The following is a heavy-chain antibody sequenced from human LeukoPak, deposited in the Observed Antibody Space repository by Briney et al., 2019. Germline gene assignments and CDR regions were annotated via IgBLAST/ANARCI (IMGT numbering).Heavy chain of an antibody. CDR3: AGQYYYNSGIIDP. D-gene: IGHD3-10*01. CDR1: GGSTSSYY. V-gene: IGHV4-59*08. J-gene: IGHJ5*02. Sequence: SETLSLTCAVSGGSTSSYYWSWIRQPPGKGLEWIGYMYYSGSTNYNPSLKSRVTIAVDTSKKQFSLKLNSVTAADTAVYYCAGQYYYNSGIIDPWGQGTLVIVSS. CDR2: MYYSGST.